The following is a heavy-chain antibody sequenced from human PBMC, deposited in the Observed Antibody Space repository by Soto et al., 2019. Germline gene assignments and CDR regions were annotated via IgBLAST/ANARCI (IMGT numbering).Heavy chain of an antibody. D-gene: IGHD4-17*01. J-gene: IGHJ4*02. V-gene: IGHV3-11*01. Sequence: GWFLRNSCAASGFVFSDYYMIWNRQAPGKGLEWVSYISHSGTTIYYADSVKGQFTNSRDNDKNSLYLQMNSLRAEDTAVYYCARFARYGDYGESFDSWGQGTLVTVSS. CDR3: ARFARYGDYGESFDS. CDR2: ISHSGTTI. CDR1: GFVFSDYY.